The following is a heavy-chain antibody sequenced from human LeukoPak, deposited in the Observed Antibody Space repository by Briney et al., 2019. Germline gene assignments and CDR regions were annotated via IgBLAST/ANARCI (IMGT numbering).Heavy chain of an antibody. V-gene: IGHV3-23*01. CDR1: VFTCSSYA. J-gene: IGHJ4*02. CDR3: AKGSYYDSGGSFYFDY. CDR2: ISGSGDNT. Sequence: GGSLRLSCAASVFTCSSYAMSWVRQAPGKGLEWVSGISGSGDNTYYADSVKGRFTISRDNSKNTLYVQVNSLGTEDTAAYYCAKGSYYDSGGSFYFDYWGQGNLVTVSS. D-gene: IGHD3-22*01.